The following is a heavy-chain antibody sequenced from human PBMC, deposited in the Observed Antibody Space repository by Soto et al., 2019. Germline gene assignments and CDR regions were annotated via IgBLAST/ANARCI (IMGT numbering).Heavy chain of an antibody. Sequence: ASVKVSCKASGGTFSSYTISWVRQAPGQGLEWMGRIIPILGIANYAQKFQGRVTITADKSTSTAYMELSSLRSEDTAVYYCARDRLPSSEEVYSSSWYGAFDYYYMDVWGKGTTVTVSS. D-gene: IGHD6-13*01. CDR3: ARDRLPSSEEVYSSSWYGAFDYYYMDV. CDR1: GGTFSSYT. CDR2: IIPILGIA. V-gene: IGHV1-69*04. J-gene: IGHJ6*03.